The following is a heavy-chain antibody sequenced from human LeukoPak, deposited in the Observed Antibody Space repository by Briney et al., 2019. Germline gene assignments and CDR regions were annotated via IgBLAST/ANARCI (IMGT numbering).Heavy chain of an antibody. CDR1: GFTFSNCG. D-gene: IGHD3-22*01. CDR3: ARGDRSGYYPY. J-gene: IGHJ4*02. V-gene: IGHV3-33*01. Sequence: GSCLRPSCAAPGFTFSNCGMHWVRQAPGKGREWVAIIWDDGSNKYYADSVKGRFTISKDSIYTTLYLQMNSLRVDDAAVYYWARGDRSGYYPYWGQGTLVTVSS. CDR2: IWDDGSNK.